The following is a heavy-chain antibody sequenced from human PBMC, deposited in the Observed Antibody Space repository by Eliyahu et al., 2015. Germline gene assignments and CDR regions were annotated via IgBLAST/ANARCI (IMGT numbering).Heavy chain of an antibody. CDR1: GYTFTSYD. Sequence: QVQLVQSGAEVKKPGASVXVSXKASGYTFTSYDINWVRQATGQGXEWMGWMNPNXGNTGYAQKFQGRVXMTRNTSISTAYMELSSLRSEDTAVYYCARGAIFWQGYGYWGQGTLVTVSS. J-gene: IGHJ4*02. CDR2: MNPNXGNT. V-gene: IGHV1-8*01. CDR3: ARGAIFWQGYGY. D-gene: IGHD3-9*01.